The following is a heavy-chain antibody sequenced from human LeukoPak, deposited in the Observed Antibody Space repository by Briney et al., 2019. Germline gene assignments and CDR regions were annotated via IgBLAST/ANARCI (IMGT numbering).Heavy chain of an antibody. J-gene: IGHJ1*01. CDR1: GFTFSTYA. D-gene: IGHD2-2*01. CDR3: AKPGFCSGTGCYGYFQH. V-gene: IGHV3-23*01. CDR2: ISGSGSST. Sequence: GGSLRLSCAAPGFTFSTYAMSWVRQAPGKGLEWVSTISGSGSSTYHADSVKGRFTISRDNSKSTLYLQMNGLRAEDTAVYYCAKPGFCSGTGCYGYFQHWGQGTLVTVSS.